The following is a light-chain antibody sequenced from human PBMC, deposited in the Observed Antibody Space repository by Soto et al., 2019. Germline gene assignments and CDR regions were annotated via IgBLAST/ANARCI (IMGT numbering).Light chain of an antibody. V-gene: IGKV1-39*01. Sequence: DIQMTQSPSSLSASVGDRVTITCRASQSITRHLNWYQQKPGKAPRLLIYSASSLQSGVPSRFSGSGSGTDFILTISSLQPEDFTTYYCQQSYSTPQTFGQGTKVDI. CDR3: QQSYSTPQT. CDR1: QSITRH. J-gene: IGKJ1*01. CDR2: SAS.